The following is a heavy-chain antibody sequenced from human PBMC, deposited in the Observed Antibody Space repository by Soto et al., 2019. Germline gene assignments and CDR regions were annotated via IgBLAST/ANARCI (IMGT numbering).Heavy chain of an antibody. D-gene: IGHD3-10*01. Sequence: SETLSLTCTVSGGSISSYYWSWIRQPPGKGLEWIGYIYYSGSTNYNPSLKSRVTISVDTSKNQFSLKLNSMTAADTAVYYCARQNYGSGSTYFDYWGQGTLITVSS. J-gene: IGHJ4*02. V-gene: IGHV4-59*08. CDR2: IYYSGST. CDR3: ARQNYGSGSTYFDY. CDR1: GGSISSYY.